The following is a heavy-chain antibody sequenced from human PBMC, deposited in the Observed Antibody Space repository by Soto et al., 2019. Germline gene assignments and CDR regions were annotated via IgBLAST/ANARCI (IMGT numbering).Heavy chain of an antibody. D-gene: IGHD3-9*01. CDR2: IDWDDDK. CDR3: ARMGQYYDILTGYWSGYYFDY. Sequence: SGPTLVNPTQTLTLTCTFSGFSLSTSGMCVSWIRQPPGKALEWLACIDWDDDKYYSTSLKTRLTISKDTSKNQVVLTMTNMDPVDTATYYCARMGQYYDILTGYWSGYYFDYWGQGTLVTVSS. V-gene: IGHV2-70*11. CDR1: GFSLSTSGMC. J-gene: IGHJ4*02.